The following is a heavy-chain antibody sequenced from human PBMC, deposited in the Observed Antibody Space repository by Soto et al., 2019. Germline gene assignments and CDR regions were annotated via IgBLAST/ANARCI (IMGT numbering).Heavy chain of an antibody. CDR1: GGSISSGGYY. Sequence: SETLSLACTVSGGSISSGGYYWSWIRQHPGKGLEWIGYIYYSGSTYYNPSLKSRVAISVDTSKNQFSLKLSSVTAADTAVYYCARSSTLYYYYGMDVWGQGTTVTVSS. V-gene: IGHV4-31*03. CDR3: ARSSTLYYYYGMDV. CDR2: IYYSGST. J-gene: IGHJ6*02.